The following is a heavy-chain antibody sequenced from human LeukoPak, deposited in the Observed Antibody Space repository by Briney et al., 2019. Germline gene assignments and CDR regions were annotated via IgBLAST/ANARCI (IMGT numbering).Heavy chain of an antibody. J-gene: IGHJ4*02. CDR3: ARDAPIDYDSSGYYQ. D-gene: IGHD3-22*01. V-gene: IGHV3-30*02. CDR1: GFTFSSYG. CDR2: IRHDGSNK. Sequence: GGSLRLSCAASGFTFSSYGMHWVRQAPGKGLEWVAFIRHDGSNKYYADSVKGRFTISRDNSKNTLYLQMNSLRAEDTAVYYCARDAPIDYDSSGYYQWGQGTLVTVSS.